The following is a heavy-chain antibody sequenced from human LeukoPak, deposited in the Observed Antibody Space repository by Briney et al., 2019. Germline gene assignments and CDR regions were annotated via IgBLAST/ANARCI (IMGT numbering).Heavy chain of an antibody. CDR3: VRVYYYDSGSYYNVVWFDP. D-gene: IGHD3-10*01. V-gene: IGHV4-39*07. CDR2: IYYSGST. J-gene: IGHJ5*02. CDR1: GGSVISGSSY. Sequence: SETLSLTCTVSGGSVISGSSYWGWIRQPPGKGLEWIGNIYYSGSTYYNPSLQSRVTISLDTSKNHFSLNLNSVTAADTAVYYCVRVYYYDSGSYYNVVWFDPWGQGTLVTVSS.